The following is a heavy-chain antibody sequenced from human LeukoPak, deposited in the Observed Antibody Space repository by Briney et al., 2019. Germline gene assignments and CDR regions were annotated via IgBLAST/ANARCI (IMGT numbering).Heavy chain of an antibody. J-gene: IGHJ4*02. CDR2: INPNSGGT. CDR1: GYTFTGYY. CDR3: ARTRRGYSYGSVDY. Sequence: ASVKVSCKASGYTFTGYYMHWVRQAPGQGLEWMGWINPNSGGTNYAQKFRGRVTMTRDTSISTAYMELSRLRSDDTAVYYCARTRRGYSYGSVDYWGQGTLVTVSS. V-gene: IGHV1-2*02. D-gene: IGHD5-18*01.